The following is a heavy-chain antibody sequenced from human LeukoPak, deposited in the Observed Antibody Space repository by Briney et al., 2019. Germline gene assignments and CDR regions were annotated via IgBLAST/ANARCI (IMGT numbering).Heavy chain of an antibody. J-gene: IGHJ4*02. CDR1: GGSISSGDYY. CDR2: IYYSGST. Sequence: SQTLSLTCTVPGGSISSGDYYWSWIRQPPGKGLEWIGYIYYSGSTYYNPSLKSRVTISVDTSKNQFSLKLSSVTAADTAVYYCARWSGRDGYNYDYWGQGTLVTVSS. D-gene: IGHD5-24*01. V-gene: IGHV4-30-4*08. CDR3: ARWSGRDGYNYDY.